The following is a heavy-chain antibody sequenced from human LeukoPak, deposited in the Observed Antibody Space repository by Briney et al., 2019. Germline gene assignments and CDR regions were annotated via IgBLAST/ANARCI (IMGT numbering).Heavy chain of an antibody. D-gene: IGHD2-15*01. J-gene: IGHJ4*02. Sequence: SETLSLTCTVSGGSISSSSYYWGWIRQPPGKGLEWIGSIYYSGSTYYNPSLKSRVTISVDTSKNQFSLKLSSVTAADTAVYYCASRLIVAAHFDYWGQGTLVTVSS. CDR2: IYYSGST. CDR1: GGSISSSSYY. CDR3: ASRLIVAAHFDY. V-gene: IGHV4-39*01.